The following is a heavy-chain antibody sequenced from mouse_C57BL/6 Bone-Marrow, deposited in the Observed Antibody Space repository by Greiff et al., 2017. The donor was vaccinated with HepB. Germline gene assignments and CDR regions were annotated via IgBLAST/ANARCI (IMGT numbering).Heavy chain of an antibody. J-gene: IGHJ1*03. V-gene: IGHV14-3*01. D-gene: IGHD1-1*01. CDR3: ARYGSSYDWYFDV. CDR2: IDPANGNT. Sequence: EVKLLESVAELVRPGASVKLSCTASGFNIKNTYMHWVKQRPEQGLEWNGRIDPANGNTKYATKFQGKATITADTSSNTAYLQLSSLTSEDTAIYYCARYGSSYDWYFDVWGTGTTVTVSS. CDR1: GFNIKNTY.